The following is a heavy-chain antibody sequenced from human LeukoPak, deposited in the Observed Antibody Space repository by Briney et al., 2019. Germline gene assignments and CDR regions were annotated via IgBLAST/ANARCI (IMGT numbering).Heavy chain of an antibody. J-gene: IGHJ4*02. CDR1: GYTFTSYG. D-gene: IGHD5-24*01. CDR2: ISAYNGST. CDR3: AIGFRMATTPLDY. V-gene: IGHV1-18*01. Sequence: ASVKVSCKASGYTFTSYGISWVRQAPGQGLEWMGWISAYNGSTNYAQKFQGWVTMTRDTSISTAYMELSRLRSDDTAVYYCAIGFRMATTPLDYWGQGTLVTVSS.